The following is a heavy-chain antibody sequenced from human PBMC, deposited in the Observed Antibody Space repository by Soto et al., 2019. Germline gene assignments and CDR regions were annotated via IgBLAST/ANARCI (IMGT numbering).Heavy chain of an antibody. D-gene: IGHD3-9*01. Sequence: PGGSLRLSCAAXGFTFSSYAMSWVRQAPGKGLEWVSAISGSGGSTYYADSVKGRFTISRDNSKNTLYLQINSLRAEDTAVYYCAKDLANYDILTGPIDYWGQGTLVTVSS. J-gene: IGHJ4*02. V-gene: IGHV3-23*01. CDR1: GFTFSSYA. CDR2: ISGSGGST. CDR3: AKDLANYDILTGPIDY.